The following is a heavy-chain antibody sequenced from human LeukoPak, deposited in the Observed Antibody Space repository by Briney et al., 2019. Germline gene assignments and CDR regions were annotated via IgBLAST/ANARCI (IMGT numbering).Heavy chain of an antibody. CDR2: ISGSGSST. CDR1: GFTFSSYG. CDR3: ARDRRGFDP. Sequence: GESLRLSCAASGFTFSSYGMSWVRQAPGKGLEWVSGISGSGSSTYYADSVKGRFTISRDNSKNTLYLQMNSLRAEDTAVYYCARDRRGFDPWGQGTLVTVS. J-gene: IGHJ5*02. V-gene: IGHV3-23*01.